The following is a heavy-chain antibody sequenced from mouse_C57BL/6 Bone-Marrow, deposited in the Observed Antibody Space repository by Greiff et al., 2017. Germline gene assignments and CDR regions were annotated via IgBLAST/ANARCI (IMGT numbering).Heavy chain of an antibody. V-gene: IGHV1-59*01. CDR3: ARYGPSPWFAY. Sequence: QVQLQQPGAELVRPGTSVKLSCKASGYTFTSYWMHWVKQRPGQGLEWIGVIDPSDSYTNYNQKFKGKATLTVDTSSSTAYMQLSSLTSEDSAVXYYARYGPSPWFAYWGQGTLVTVSA. D-gene: IGHD1-2*01. CDR1: GYTFTSYW. CDR2: IDPSDSYT. J-gene: IGHJ3*01.